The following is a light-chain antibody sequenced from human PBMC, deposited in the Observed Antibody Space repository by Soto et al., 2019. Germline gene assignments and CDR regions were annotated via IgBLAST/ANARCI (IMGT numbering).Light chain of an antibody. CDR1: RSVGSN. J-gene: IGKJ4*01. V-gene: IGKV3-15*01. Sequence: EIVMTQSPATLSVSPGERATLSCRARRSVGSNLAWYQQKPGQAPRLLIFDASTRATGIPPRFSGSGSGTEFTLTISSLQSEDFAVYYCQQYNSWPPLTFGGGTKVDIK. CDR2: DAS. CDR3: QQYNSWPPLT.